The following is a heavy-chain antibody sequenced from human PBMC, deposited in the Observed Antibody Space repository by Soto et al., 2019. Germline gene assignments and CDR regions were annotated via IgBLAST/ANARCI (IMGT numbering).Heavy chain of an antibody. V-gene: IGHV1-3*01. Sequence: ASVKVSCKASGYTFTSYGISWVRQAPGQGLEWMGWINAGNGNTKYSQKFQGRVSITRDTSASTVYMELSSLRSEDTAVYYCARVTGYYVPDYWGQGTLVTVSS. CDR3: ARVTGYYVPDY. J-gene: IGHJ4*02. CDR2: INAGNGNT. D-gene: IGHD3-9*01. CDR1: GYTFTSYG.